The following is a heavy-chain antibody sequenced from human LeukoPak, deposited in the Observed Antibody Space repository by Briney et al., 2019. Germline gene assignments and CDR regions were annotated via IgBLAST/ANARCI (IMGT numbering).Heavy chain of an antibody. CDR2: ISSSSSYI. D-gene: IGHD6-13*01. CDR1: GFTFSSYS. V-gene: IGHV3-21*01. Sequence: GGSLRLSCAASGFTFSSYSMDWVRQAPGKGLEWVSSISSSSSYIYYADSVKGRFTISRDNAKNSLYLQMNSLRAEDTAVYYCARSYSSSHYYYYGMDVWGQGTTVTVSS. CDR3: ARSYSSSHYYYYGMDV. J-gene: IGHJ6*02.